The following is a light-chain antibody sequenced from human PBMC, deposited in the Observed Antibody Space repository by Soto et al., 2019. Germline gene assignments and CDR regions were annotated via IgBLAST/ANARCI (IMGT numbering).Light chain of an antibody. J-gene: IGKJ4*02. CDR3: QQYGSSGT. CDR1: QSVSSN. V-gene: IGKV3-20*01. Sequence: IVVTLSPATVSVSTGERATLSCRASQSVSSNLAWYQQKPGQAPRLLIYGASNRATGIPDRFSGSGSGTDFTLTIIRLEPEDFAVCYCQQYGSSGTFGEGTKVDI. CDR2: GAS.